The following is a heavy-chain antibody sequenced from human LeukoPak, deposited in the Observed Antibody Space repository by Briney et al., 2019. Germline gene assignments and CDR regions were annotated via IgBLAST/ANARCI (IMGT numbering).Heavy chain of an antibody. D-gene: IGHD5-12*01. J-gene: IGHJ6*02. CDR3: AREGRSGYALFSKYYFYGLDV. V-gene: IGHV3-74*01. Sequence: GGSLRLSCAVSGFTFSNYWMHWVRQAPGKGLVWVSRIYSDGSRTSYADSVKGRFTISRDNGKQTLYLQMNSLTAEDTAVYYCAREGRSGYALFSKYYFYGLDVWGQGTTVTVSS. CDR1: GFTFSNYW. CDR2: IYSDGSRT.